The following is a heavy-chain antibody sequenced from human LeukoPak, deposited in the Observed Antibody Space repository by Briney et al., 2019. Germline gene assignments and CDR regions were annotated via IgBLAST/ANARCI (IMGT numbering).Heavy chain of an antibody. CDR1: GGSMSGYY. V-gene: IGHV4-59*08. Sequence: PSETLSLTCAVSGGSMSGYYWNWIRQPPGKGLEWIANIHYNGRTNYNPSLKSRVTITIDTSKNQSSLRLNSVTAADTAVYYCIRTGEVTTVCDSWGQGNLVTVSS. D-gene: IGHD4-17*01. CDR3: IRTGEVTTVCDS. CDR2: IHYNGRT. J-gene: IGHJ4*02.